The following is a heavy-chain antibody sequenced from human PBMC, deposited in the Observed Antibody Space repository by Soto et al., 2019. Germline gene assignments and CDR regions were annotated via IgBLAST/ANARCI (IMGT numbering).Heavy chain of an antibody. CDR3: ARGRGPYCSSTSCYYYDY. V-gene: IGHV4-34*01. D-gene: IGHD2-2*01. J-gene: IGHJ4*02. Sequence: QVQLQQWGAGLLKPSETLSLTCAVYGGSFSGYYWSWIRQPPGKGLEWIGEINHSGSTHYNTSLKGRVTISVDTSKNQFSLKGSAVTAADTAVDYCARGRGPYCSSTSCYYYDYWGQGTLVTVSS. CDR2: INHSGST. CDR1: GGSFSGYY.